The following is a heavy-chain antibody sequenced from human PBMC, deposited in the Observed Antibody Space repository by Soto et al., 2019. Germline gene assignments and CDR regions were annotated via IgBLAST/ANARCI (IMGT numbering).Heavy chain of an antibody. CDR1: GYPFISYG. Sequence: GASVKVSCKASGYPFISYGISWVRQAPGQGLEWMGWISAYNGDTNYAQKLQGRVTMTTDTSTYTAYLQWSSLKASDTAMYYCARHEQMTADYGMDVWGQGTTVTVSS. CDR2: ISAYNGDT. CDR3: ARHEQMTADYGMDV. D-gene: IGHD2-21*02. V-gene: IGHV1-18*04. J-gene: IGHJ6*02.